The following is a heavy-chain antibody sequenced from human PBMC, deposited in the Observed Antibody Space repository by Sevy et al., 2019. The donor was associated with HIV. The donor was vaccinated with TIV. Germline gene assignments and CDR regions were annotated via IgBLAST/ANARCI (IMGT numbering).Heavy chain of an antibody. V-gene: IGHV4-31*03. D-gene: IGHD2-15*01. CDR1: GGSVSSGDYY. CDR3: AGGGDIRATLDY. J-gene: IGHJ4*02. Sequence: SETLSLTCTVSGGSVSSGDYYWSWIRQHPGKGLEWIGYIYYSGSTYYNPSLKSRVTISIDTSKNQFSLKLSSVTAADTAGYYWAGGGDIRATLDYWGQGTLVTVSS. CDR2: IYYSGST.